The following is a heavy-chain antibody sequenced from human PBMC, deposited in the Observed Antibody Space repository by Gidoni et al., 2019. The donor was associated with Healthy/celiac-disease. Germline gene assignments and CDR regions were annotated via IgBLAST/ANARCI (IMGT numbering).Heavy chain of an antibody. V-gene: IGHV4-34*01. Sequence: QVQLQQWGAGLLKPSETLSLTCAVYGGSFSGYYWIWNRQHPGKGLECIGCINHSGTTNDNPALTSRVTISVDTSKNQFSRKLSTVTAADTAVYYCARSLICCGPPQHAFDIWGQGTMVTVSS. D-gene: IGHD3-10*02. CDR2: INHSGTT. CDR3: ARSLICCGPPQHAFDI. J-gene: IGHJ3*02. CDR1: GGSFSGYY.